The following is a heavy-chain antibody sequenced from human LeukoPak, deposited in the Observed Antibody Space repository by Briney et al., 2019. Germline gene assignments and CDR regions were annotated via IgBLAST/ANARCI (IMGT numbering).Heavy chain of an antibody. CDR3: ARVGSGWYGGPYYFDY. CDR2: INPSGGST. CDR1: GYTFTSYY. Sequence: ASVKVSCKASGYTFTSYYMHWVRQAPGQGLEWMGIINPSGGSTSYAQKFQGRVTMTRDTSTSTVYMELSSLRSEDTAVYYCARVGSGWYGGPYYFDYWGQGTLVTVSS. V-gene: IGHV1-46*01. J-gene: IGHJ4*02. D-gene: IGHD6-19*01.